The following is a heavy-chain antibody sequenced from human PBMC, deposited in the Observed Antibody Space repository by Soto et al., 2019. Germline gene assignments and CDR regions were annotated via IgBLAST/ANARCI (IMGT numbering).Heavy chain of an antibody. Sequence: QVQLVESGGGVVRPGRSLRLSCEASGFTFNNYTMHWVRHSPAKGLEWVAVIAYDGSNQLYADSVKGRFIISRDNSENPVFLEMSSLGPEDTAVYYCARDRGARYFDNTGYYQGRTIFDVWGQGTLVTVSS. D-gene: IGHD3-22*01. CDR2: IAYDGSNQ. CDR1: GFTFNNYT. CDR3: ARDRGARYFDNTGYYQGRTIFDV. V-gene: IGHV3-30-3*01. J-gene: IGHJ4*02.